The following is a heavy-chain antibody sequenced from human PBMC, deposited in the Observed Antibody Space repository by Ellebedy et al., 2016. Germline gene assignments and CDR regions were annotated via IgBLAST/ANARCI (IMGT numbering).Heavy chain of an antibody. CDR1: GFAFSSFA. V-gene: IGHV3-23*01. CDR3: VRVAGSMSAQEFDS. Sequence: GESLKTSCAGSGFAFSSFAMNWVRQAPGKGLEWVAVISGSGGRTHYADSVEGRFTISRDNSKSTLSLQMNSLRAEDTALYYCVRVAGSMSAQEFDSWGHGTLVTVSS. CDR2: ISGSGGRT. D-gene: IGHD3-10*01. J-gene: IGHJ4*01.